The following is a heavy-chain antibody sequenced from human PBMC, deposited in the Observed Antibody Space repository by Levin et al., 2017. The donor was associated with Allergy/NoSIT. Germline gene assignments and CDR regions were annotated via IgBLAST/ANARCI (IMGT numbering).Heavy chain of an antibody. V-gene: IGHV3-7*01. CDR1: GFTFSSYW. Sequence: GESLKISCVASGFTFSSYWMSWVRQAPGKGLEWVANIKQDGSETYYVDSVKGRFTTSRDNAKNSLYLQMDSLRVEDTAVYYCARDQQQLVPRYYYYMDVWGKGTAVTVSS. J-gene: IGHJ6*03. CDR3: ARDQQQLVPRYYYYMDV. CDR2: IKQDGSET. D-gene: IGHD6-13*01.